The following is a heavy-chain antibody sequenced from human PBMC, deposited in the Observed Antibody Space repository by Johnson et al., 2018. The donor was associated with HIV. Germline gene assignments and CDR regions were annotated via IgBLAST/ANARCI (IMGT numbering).Heavy chain of an antibody. CDR1: GFTFSDYY. Sequence: QVQVVESGGGLVKPGGSLRLSCAASGFTFSDYYMTWIRQAPGKGLEWISYISSRGSTIYYADSVKGRFTISRDNDKNSLYLHMNSLRAEDTAVYYCARSYSTDALDVWGQGTMVTV. J-gene: IGHJ3*01. CDR2: ISSRGSTI. CDR3: ARSYSTDALDV. D-gene: IGHD3-10*01. V-gene: IGHV3-11*04.